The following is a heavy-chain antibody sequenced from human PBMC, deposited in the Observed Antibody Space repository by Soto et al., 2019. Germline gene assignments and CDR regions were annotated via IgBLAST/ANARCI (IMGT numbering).Heavy chain of an antibody. CDR2: IKQDGSEK. V-gene: IGHV3-7*01. Sequence: EVQLVESGGGLVQPGGSLRLSCAASGFTFSSYWMSWVRQAPGKGLEWVANIKQDGSEKYYVDSVKGRFTISRDNAKNSLYLQMNSLRAEDTAVYYCARELTMTTVTSSYYFDDWGQGTLVTVSS. D-gene: IGHD4-17*01. CDR1: GFTFSSYW. J-gene: IGHJ4*02. CDR3: ARELTMTTVTSSYYFDD.